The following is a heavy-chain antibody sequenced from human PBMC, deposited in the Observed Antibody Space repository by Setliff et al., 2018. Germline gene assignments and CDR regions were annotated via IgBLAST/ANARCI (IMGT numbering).Heavy chain of an antibody. D-gene: IGHD6-19*01. V-gene: IGHV4-31*03. Sequence: SETLSLTCSVSGASISSDGYYWSWIRQYPGKGLEWTGYIYYSGSTYYNPSLKSRVTISLDTSENQFSLELTSVTAADTAVYYCARSRTIAVKGGVFAVWGRGTLVTVSS. CDR2: IYYSGST. CDR3: ARSRTIAVKGGVFAV. CDR1: GASISSDGYY. J-gene: IGHJ2*01.